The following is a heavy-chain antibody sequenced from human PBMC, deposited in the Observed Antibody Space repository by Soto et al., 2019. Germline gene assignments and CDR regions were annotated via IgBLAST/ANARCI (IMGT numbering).Heavy chain of an antibody. CDR3: ARPRSTDFWSGYRPYGMDV. V-gene: IGHV3-21*01. CDR2: ISSSSSYI. J-gene: IGHJ6*02. Sequence: PGGSLRLSCAVSGFTFSSYSMNWVRQAPGKGLEWVSSISSSSSYIYYADSVKGRFTISRDNAKNSLYLQMNSLRAEDTAVYYCARPRSTDFWSGYRPYGMDVWGQGTTVTVSS. CDR1: GFTFSSYS. D-gene: IGHD3-3*01.